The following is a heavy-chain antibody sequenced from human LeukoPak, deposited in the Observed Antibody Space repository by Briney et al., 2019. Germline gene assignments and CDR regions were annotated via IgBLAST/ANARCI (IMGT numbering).Heavy chain of an antibody. CDR1: GESFSGYY. V-gene: IGHV4-34*01. Sequence: SETLSLTCAVYGESFSGYYWSWIRQPPGKGLEWIGEINHSGSTNYNPSLKSRVTISVDTSKNQFSLKLSSVTAADTAVYYCARALGFARYYMDVWGKGTTVTVSS. J-gene: IGHJ6*03. CDR2: INHSGST. D-gene: IGHD3-16*01. CDR3: ARALGFARYYMDV.